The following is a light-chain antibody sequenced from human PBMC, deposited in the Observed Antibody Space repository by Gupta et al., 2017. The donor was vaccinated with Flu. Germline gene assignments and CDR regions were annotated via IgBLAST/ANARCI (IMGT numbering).Light chain of an antibody. J-gene: IGLJ2*01. V-gene: IGLV1-51*01. CDR2: ADS. Sequence: VTINCSGGESNVGSKGISWYQQIPGKAPKLVIYADSQRPSGIPDRFSGSKSGNTATLTITGVEAGDEAEYYCEEWDSSIDAVVFGGGTKLTVL. CDR1: ESNVGSKG. CDR3: EEWDSSIDAVV.